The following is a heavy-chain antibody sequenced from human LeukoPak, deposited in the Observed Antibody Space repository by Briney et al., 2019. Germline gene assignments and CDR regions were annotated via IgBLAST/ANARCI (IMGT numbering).Heavy chain of an antibody. J-gene: IGHJ4*02. Sequence: GGSLRLSCAASGFTFSTYTMNWVRQAPGKGLEWVSYISSGSSTIYYADSVKGRFTISRDNAKNSLYLQMNSLRAEDTAVCYCARNVAEYDGNTRRLDYWGQGTLVTVSS. CDR3: ARNVAEYDGNTRRLDY. CDR2: ISSGSSTI. V-gene: IGHV3-48*01. D-gene: IGHD4-23*01. CDR1: GFTFSTYT.